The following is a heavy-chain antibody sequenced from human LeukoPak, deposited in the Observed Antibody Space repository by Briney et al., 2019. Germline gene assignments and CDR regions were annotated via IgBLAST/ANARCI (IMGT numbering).Heavy chain of an antibody. CDR1: GGSISSGDYY. Sequence: SETLSLTCTVSGGSISSGDYYWSWFRQPPGKGLEWIGYIYYSGSTYYNPSLKSRVTISVDTSKNQFSLKLSSVTAADTAVYYCARDGGGSSTTYFDYWGQGTLVTVSS. CDR2: IYYSGST. D-gene: IGHD2-15*01. V-gene: IGHV4-30-4*01. J-gene: IGHJ4*02. CDR3: ARDGGGSSTTYFDY.